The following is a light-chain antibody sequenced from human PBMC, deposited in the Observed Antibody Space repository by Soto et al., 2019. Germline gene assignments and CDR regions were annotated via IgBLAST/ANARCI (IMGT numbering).Light chain of an antibody. CDR3: QQSHSSPLT. J-gene: IGKJ1*01. CDR1: QRIGPY. CDR2: VAS. Sequence: DIQMTQSPSSLSASVGDRATITCRASQRIGPYLSWYQEKPGTPPRLLIYVASSLESGVPSRFSGSASGTDFTLTISSLQPEDFATYYCQQSHSSPLTFGQGTKVEI. V-gene: IGKV1-39*01.